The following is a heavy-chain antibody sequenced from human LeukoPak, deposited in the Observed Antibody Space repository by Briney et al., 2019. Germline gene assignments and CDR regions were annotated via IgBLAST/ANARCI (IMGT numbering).Heavy chain of an antibody. CDR2: INPNSGGT. J-gene: IGHJ6*03. CDR1: GYTFTVYY. CDR3: ARGSYGSYYYYYMDV. Sequence: ASVKVSCKASGYTFTVYYMHWVRQAPGQGLEWMGWINPNSGGTNYAQKFQGRVTMTRDTSISTAYMELSRLRSDDTAVYYCARGSYGSYYYYYMDVWGKGTTVTVSS. D-gene: IGHD5-18*01. V-gene: IGHV1-2*02.